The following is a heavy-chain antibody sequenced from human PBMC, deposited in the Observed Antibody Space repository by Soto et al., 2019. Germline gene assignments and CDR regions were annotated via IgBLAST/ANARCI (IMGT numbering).Heavy chain of an antibody. CDR2: FDPEDGET. Sequence: ASVKVCCKVPGYTLTELSMHCVRQAPGKGLEWMGGFDPEDGETIYAQKFQGRVTMTEDTSTDTAYMELSSLRSEDTAVYYCATGTAAGIGTVDYWGQGTLVTVSS. D-gene: IGHD6-13*01. CDR3: ATGTAAGIGTVDY. CDR1: GYTLTELS. V-gene: IGHV1-24*01. J-gene: IGHJ4*02.